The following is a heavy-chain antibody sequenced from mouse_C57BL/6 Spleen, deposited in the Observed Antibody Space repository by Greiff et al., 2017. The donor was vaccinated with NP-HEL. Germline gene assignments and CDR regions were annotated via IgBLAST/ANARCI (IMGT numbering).Heavy chain of an antibody. Sequence: QVQLQQPGAELVKPGASVKLSCKASGYTFTSYWMHWVKQRPGQGLEWIGMIHPNSGSTNYNQKFKDKATLTVDKSSSTAYMQLSSLTSEDSAVYYCARGGYDGYSLYYAMDYWGQGTSVTVSS. V-gene: IGHV1-64*01. CDR2: IHPNSGST. J-gene: IGHJ4*01. D-gene: IGHD2-3*01. CDR3: ARGGYDGYSLYYAMDY. CDR1: GYTFTSYW.